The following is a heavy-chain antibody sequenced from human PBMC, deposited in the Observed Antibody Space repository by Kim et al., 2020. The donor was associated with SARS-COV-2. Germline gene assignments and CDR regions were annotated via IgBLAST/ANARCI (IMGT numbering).Heavy chain of an antibody. CDR3: ARDCAAVVAAVCPDY. Sequence: GGSLRLSCAASGFTLSSYGMHWVRQAPGKGLEWVAGIWYDETIKYYADSVKGRFTISRDNSKNTLYLQMNSLRADDTAVYFCARDCAAVVAAVCPDYWGQGTLLSVSS. CDR2: IWYDETIK. V-gene: IGHV3-33*01. D-gene: IGHD2-15*01. CDR1: GFTLSSYG. J-gene: IGHJ4*01.